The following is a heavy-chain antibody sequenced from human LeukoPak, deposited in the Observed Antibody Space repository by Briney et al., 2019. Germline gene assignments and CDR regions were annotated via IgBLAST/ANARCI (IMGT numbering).Heavy chain of an antibody. V-gene: IGHV3-23*01. D-gene: IGHD2-2*01. J-gene: IGHJ6*02. CDR3: AKGVTSSYYYYYGMDV. CDR2: ISGSGGST. Sequence: PGGSLRLSCAASGFTFSSYAMSWVRQAPGKGLEWVSAISGSGGSTYCADSVKGRFTISRDNSKNTLYLQMNSLRAEDTAVYYCAKGVTSSYYYYYGMDVWGQGTTVTVSS. CDR1: GFTFSSYA.